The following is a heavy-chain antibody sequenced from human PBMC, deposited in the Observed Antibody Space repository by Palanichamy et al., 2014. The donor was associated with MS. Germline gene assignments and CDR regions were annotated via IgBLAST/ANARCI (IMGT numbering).Heavy chain of an antibody. J-gene: IGHJ4*02. CDR3: ARETVAGSFDY. D-gene: IGHD6-19*01. Sequence: ASGFIVNNNYMSWVRQAPGKGLEWVSVVYSSGNTYYTDSVKGRFTISRDNSRDTLYLQMNSLRAEDTAVYYCARETVAGSFDYWGLGTLVTVSS. V-gene: IGHV3-53*01. CDR2: VYSSGNT. CDR1: GFIVNNNY.